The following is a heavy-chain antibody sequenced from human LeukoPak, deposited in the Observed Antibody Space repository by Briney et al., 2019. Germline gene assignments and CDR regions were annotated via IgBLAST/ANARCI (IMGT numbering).Heavy chain of an antibody. CDR1: GFTFSTYA. V-gene: IGHV3-23*01. D-gene: IGHD1-26*01. CDR3: ARSAVGTSCCTAVDY. J-gene: IGHJ4*02. CDR2: TSTSGDRT. Sequence: PGGSLRLSCAASGFTFSTYAMTWVRQAPGKGLEWVSGTSTSGDRTYYADSVKGRFTISRDNSKNTLYLQMNSLRAEDTAEYYCARSAVGTSCCTAVDYWGQGTLVTVSP.